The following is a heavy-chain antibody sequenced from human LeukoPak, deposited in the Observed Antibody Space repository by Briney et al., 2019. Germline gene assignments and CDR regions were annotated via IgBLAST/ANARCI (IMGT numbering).Heavy chain of an antibody. D-gene: IGHD3-22*01. J-gene: IGHJ2*01. V-gene: IGHV4-30-2*01. CDR1: GGSISSGGYS. CDR2: IYHSGST. Sequence: PSETLSLTCAVSGGSISSGGYSWSWIRQPPGKGLEWIGYIYHSGSTYYNPSLKSRVTISVDRSKNQFSLKLSSVTAADTAVYHCAREAQQYYDSSGYLWGRGTLVTVSS. CDR3: AREAQQYYDSSGYL.